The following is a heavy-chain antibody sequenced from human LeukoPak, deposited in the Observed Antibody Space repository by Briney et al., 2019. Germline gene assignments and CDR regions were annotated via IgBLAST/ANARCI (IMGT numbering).Heavy chain of an antibody. Sequence: GGSLRLSCAASGFTFSSYGMHWVRQAPGKGLEWVAFIRYDGSNKYYADSVKGRFTISRDNSKNTLYLQMNSLRAEDTAVYYCANSIGGYYYGSGSFYWGQGTLVTVSS. CDR1: GFTFSSYG. J-gene: IGHJ4*02. D-gene: IGHD3-10*01. CDR3: ANSIGGYYYGSGSFY. CDR2: IRYDGSNK. V-gene: IGHV3-30*02.